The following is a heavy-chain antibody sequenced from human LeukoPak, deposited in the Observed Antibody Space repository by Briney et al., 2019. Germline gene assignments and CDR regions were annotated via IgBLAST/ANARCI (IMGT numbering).Heavy chain of an antibody. CDR3: GKYLQTAVGANDY. CDR2: ISGSGGVT. D-gene: IGHD1-26*01. CDR1: GFTLSTYA. Sequence: PGGSLRLSCADSGFTLSTYAMNWVRQAPGKGLEWVSVISGSGGVTFYGDSVQGRFTISRDNSRDTLYLQMTNLRAEDTAVYYCGKYLQTAVGANDYWGQGTLVTVSS. J-gene: IGHJ4*02. V-gene: IGHV3-23*01.